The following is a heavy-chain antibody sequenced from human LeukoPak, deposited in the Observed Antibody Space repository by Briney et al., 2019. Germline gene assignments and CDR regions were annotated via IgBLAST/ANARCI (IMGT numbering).Heavy chain of an antibody. CDR1: GFTFSSYA. V-gene: IGHV3-30*04. D-gene: IGHD6-13*01. CDR2: ISYDGSNK. Sequence: GGSLRLSCAASGFTFSSYAMHWVRQAPGKGLEWVAVISYDGSNKYYADSVKGRFTISRDNSKNTLYLQMNSLRAEDTAVYYCAKTYSSSSSHYFDYWGQGTLVTVSS. CDR3: AKTYSSSSSHYFDY. J-gene: IGHJ4*02.